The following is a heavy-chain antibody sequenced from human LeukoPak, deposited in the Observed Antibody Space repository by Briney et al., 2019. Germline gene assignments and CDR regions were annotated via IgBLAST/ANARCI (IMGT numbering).Heavy chain of an antibody. CDR3: ASANSSSWPHEYDY. CDR2: ISSNGGST. J-gene: IGHJ4*02. V-gene: IGHV3-64*01. CDR1: GFTFSSYA. Sequence: PGGSLRLSCAASGFTFSSYAMHWVRQAPGKGLEYVSAISSNGGSTYYANSVKGRFTISRDNSKSTLYLQMNSLRAEDTAVYYCASANSSSWPHEYDYWGQGTLVTVSS. D-gene: IGHD6-13*01.